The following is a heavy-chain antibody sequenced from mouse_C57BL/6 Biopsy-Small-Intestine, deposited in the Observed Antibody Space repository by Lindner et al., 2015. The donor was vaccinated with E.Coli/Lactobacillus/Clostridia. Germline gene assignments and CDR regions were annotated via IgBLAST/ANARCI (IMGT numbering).Heavy chain of an antibody. J-gene: IGHJ2*01. CDR3: ARPYYGAFDY. CDR2: INPGSGGT. CDR1: GYAFTNHL. D-gene: IGHD1-1*01. Sequence: VQLQESGAELVRPGTSVKVSCKASGYAFTNHLIEWVKQRPGQGLEWIGVINPGSGGTNYNEKFKGRATLTADKSSSTAYMQLSSLTSEDSAVYFCARPYYGAFDYWGQGTTLTVSS. V-gene: IGHV1-54*01.